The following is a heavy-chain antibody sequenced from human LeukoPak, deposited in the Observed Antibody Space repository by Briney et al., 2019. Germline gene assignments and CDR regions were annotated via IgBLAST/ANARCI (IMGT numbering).Heavy chain of an antibody. CDR1: GFTFSNYW. D-gene: IGHD4-17*01. CDR2: INSDGSST. Sequence: GGPLRLSCAASGFTFSNYWMHWVRQAPGKELVWVSRINSDGSSTTSADSVKGRFTISRDNAKNTLYLQMNSLRAEDTAVYYCAKGGATVIDYWGQGTLVTVSS. V-gene: IGHV3-74*01. J-gene: IGHJ4*02. CDR3: AKGGATVIDY.